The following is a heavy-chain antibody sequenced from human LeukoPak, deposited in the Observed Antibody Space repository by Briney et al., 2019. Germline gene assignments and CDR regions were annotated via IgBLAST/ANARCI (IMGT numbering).Heavy chain of an antibody. Sequence: SETLSLTCTVSGGSISSRSYYWGWLRQPPGKGLEWIASIFYSGSTNYNPSLKSRVTMSIDTSKNQFSLKLSSVTAADTAVYYCARDLWVAGGSANCSGGSCYSVQLWYFDLWGRGTLVTVSS. V-gene: IGHV4-39*07. CDR1: GGSISSRSYY. CDR2: IFYSGST. J-gene: IGHJ2*01. D-gene: IGHD2-15*01. CDR3: ARDLWVAGGSANCSGGSCYSVQLWYFDL.